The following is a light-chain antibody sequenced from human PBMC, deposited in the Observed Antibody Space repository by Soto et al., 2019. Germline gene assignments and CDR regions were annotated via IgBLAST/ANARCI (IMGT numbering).Light chain of an antibody. CDR1: SSNIGAGYD. CDR3: QSYDSSLSYV. V-gene: IGLV1-40*01. CDR2: GNS. J-gene: IGLJ1*01. Sequence: QSVLTQPPSVSGAPGQRVTISCTGSSSNIGAGYDVHWYQQLPGTAPKLLIYGNSNRPSGVPDRFSGSKSGTSASLAITGLQAEDEADSYCQSYDSSLSYVFGPGTKLTVL.